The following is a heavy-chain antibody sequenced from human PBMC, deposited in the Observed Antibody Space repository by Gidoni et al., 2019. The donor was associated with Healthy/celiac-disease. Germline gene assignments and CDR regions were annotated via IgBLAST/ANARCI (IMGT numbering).Heavy chain of an antibody. CDR3: ARLGAVAGTSY. Sequence: QLQLQESGPGLVKPSETLSLTCTVSGGSISSSRYYWGWIRQPPGKGLEWIGSIYYSGSTYYNPSLKSRVTISVDTSKNQFSLKLSSVTAADTAVYYCARLGAVAGTSYWGQGTLVTVSS. J-gene: IGHJ4*02. CDR1: GGSISSSRYY. CDR2: IYYSGST. V-gene: IGHV4-39*01. D-gene: IGHD6-19*01.